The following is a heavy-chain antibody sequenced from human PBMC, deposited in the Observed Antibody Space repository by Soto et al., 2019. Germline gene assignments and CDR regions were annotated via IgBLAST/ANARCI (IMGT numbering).Heavy chain of an antibody. J-gene: IGHJ6*03. CDR1: GYTFTSYD. V-gene: IGHV1-8*01. D-gene: IGHD3-3*01. CDR3: ARGRGGGGYDFLSGYSWGNYYYYYYMDV. Sequence: ASVKVSCKASGYTFTSYDINWVRQATGQGLEWMGWMNPNSGNTGYAQKFQGRVTMTRNTSISTAYMELSSLRSEDTAVYYCARGRGGGGYDFLSGYSWGNYYYYYYMDVWGKGTTVTVSS. CDR2: MNPNSGNT.